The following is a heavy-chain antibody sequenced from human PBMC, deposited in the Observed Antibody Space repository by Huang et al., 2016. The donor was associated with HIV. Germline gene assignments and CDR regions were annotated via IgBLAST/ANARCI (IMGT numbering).Heavy chain of an antibody. CDR2: SKRNGGST. CDR3: ARGSRQRKYYYGSGTAY. J-gene: IGHJ4*02. V-gene: IGHV3-74*01. CDR1: GFPFRSYW. Sequence: EVQLVESGGGLVQPGGSLRLSCAASGFPFRSYWMPWVRQVPGKGVVGVSNSKRNGGSTSYAGSLDGRFTISRDNAKNTLYLQMNSLRAEDTAVYYCARGSRQRKYYYGSGTAYWGQGTLVTVSS. D-gene: IGHD3-10*01.